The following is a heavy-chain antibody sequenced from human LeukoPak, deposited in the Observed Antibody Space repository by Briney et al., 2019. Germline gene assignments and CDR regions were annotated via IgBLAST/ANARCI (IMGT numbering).Heavy chain of an antibody. CDR2: IYHSGST. V-gene: IGHV4-59*12. CDR3: ARVPMVRGVNYYYGMDV. Sequence: SETLSLTCTVSGGSISSYYWSWIRQPPGKGLEWIGEIYHSGSTNYNPSLKSRVTISVDKSKNQFSLKLSSVTAADTAVYYCARVPMVRGVNYYYGMDVWGQGTTVTVSS. D-gene: IGHD3-10*01. CDR1: GGSISSYY. J-gene: IGHJ6*02.